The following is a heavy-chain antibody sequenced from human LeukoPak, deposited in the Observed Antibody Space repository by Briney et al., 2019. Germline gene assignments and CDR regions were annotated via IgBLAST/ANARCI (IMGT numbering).Heavy chain of an antibody. Sequence: AAVKVSCKASGYTFTSYYMHWVRQAPGQGLEGMGIINPSGGGTSYAQKFQGRVTITADKSTSTAYMELSSLRSEDTAVYYCARGGLGTIFGVVSYYFDYWGQGTLVTVSS. CDR1: GYTFTSYY. J-gene: IGHJ4*02. CDR2: INPSGGGT. CDR3: ARGGLGTIFGVVSYYFDY. V-gene: IGHV1-46*01. D-gene: IGHD3-3*01.